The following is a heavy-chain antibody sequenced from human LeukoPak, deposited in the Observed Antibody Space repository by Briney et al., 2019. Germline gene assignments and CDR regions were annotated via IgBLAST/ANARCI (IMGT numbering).Heavy chain of an antibody. D-gene: IGHD3-10*01. CDR3: AKGVRRISDYSSPVDY. Sequence: PGGSLRLSCAASGFTFSSYAMSWVRQAPGKGLEWVSAISGSGGSTYYADSVKGRFTISRDNSRNTLYLQMNSLRAEDTAVYYCAKGVRRISDYSSPVDYWGQGTLVTVSS. CDR2: ISGSGGST. CDR1: GFTFSSYA. J-gene: IGHJ4*02. V-gene: IGHV3-23*01.